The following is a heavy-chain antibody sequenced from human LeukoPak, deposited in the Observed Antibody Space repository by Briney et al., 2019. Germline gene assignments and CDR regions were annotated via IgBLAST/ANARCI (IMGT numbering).Heavy chain of an antibody. V-gene: IGHV1-2*02. CDR1: GYTFTGFY. CDR2: INPNSGGT. J-gene: IGHJ5*02. Sequence: VSVKVSCKASGYTFTGFYIHWVRQAPGQGLEWMGWINPNSGGTNYAQKFKGRVTMTRDTSINTAYMELTRLRSDDTAVYYCETVPVRGDRWFDPWGQGTLVTVSS. CDR3: ETVPVRGDRWFDP. D-gene: IGHD3-10*01.